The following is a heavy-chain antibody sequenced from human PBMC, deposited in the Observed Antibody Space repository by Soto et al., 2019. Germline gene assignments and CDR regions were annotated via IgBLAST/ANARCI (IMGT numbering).Heavy chain of an antibody. CDR1: GYTFTSYG. CDR2: ISAYNGKT. Sequence: QVQLEQSGGEVKKPGASVKLSCTASGYTFTSYGISWVRQAPGQGLEWMGWISAYNGKTNYAQNVQGRVTMTTDTSTRTAYMDLRSLRSDDTAVYYCARGGDVNYYHGMDVWGQGTKVTVSS. J-gene: IGHJ6*02. V-gene: IGHV1-18*01. D-gene: IGHD5-12*01. CDR3: ARGGDVNYYHGMDV.